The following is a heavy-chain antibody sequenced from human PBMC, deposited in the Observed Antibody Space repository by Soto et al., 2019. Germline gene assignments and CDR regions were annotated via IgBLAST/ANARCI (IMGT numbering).Heavy chain of an antibody. J-gene: IGHJ4*02. CDR1: GFTFSSYD. Sequence: EVQLVESGGGLVQPGGSLRLTCSASGFTFSSYDMTWVRQAPGKGLEWVSFITDSGSTMFYADSVKGRISISSANAKNSLYLEVNSLRAEDTAVYYCARSSSAAVFDHWGQGTLVTVSS. CDR2: ITDSGSTM. CDR3: ARSSSAAVFDH. D-gene: IGHD6-6*01. V-gene: IGHV3-48*03.